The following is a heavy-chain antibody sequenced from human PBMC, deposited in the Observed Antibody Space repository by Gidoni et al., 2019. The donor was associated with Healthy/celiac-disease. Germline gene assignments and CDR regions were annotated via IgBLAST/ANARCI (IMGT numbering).Heavy chain of an antibody. CDR1: ASTFDDYT. J-gene: IGHJ4*02. CDR3: AKDRSGSIAALIDY. D-gene: IGHD6-13*01. Sequence: EVQLVESGGVVVQPGGSLRLPCAAPASTFDDYTMHWVRQAPGKGLEWVSLISWDGGSTYYADSVKGRFTISRDNSKNSLYLQMNSLRTEDTALYYCAKDRSGSIAALIDYWGQGTLVTVSS. CDR2: ISWDGGST. V-gene: IGHV3-43*01.